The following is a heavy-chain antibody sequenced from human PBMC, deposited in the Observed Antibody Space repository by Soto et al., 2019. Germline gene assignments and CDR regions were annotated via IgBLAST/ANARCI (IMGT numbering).Heavy chain of an antibody. Sequence: GASVKVSCKASGYTFTGYYMHWVRQAPGQGLEWMGWINPNSGGTNYAQKFQGWVTMTRDTSISTAYMELSRLRSDGTAVYYCARDYTMVRGVIITANLGYAFDIWGQGTMVTVSS. CDR3: ARDYTMVRGVIITANLGYAFDI. V-gene: IGHV1-2*04. CDR2: INPNSGGT. J-gene: IGHJ3*02. CDR1: GYTFTGYY. D-gene: IGHD3-10*01.